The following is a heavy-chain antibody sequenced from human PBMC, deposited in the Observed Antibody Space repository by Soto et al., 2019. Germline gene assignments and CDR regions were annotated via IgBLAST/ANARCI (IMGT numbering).Heavy chain of an antibody. CDR3: ARGVNDFWSGFSYYFDL. V-gene: IGHV4-59*01. CDR1: GGSISNYY. J-gene: IGHJ4*02. Sequence: QVQLQESGPGLVKPSETLSLTCSVSGGSISNYYWTWIRQPPGKGLEWIGYVHHIGVTKYSPSLKSRATVSVDTSNNQFSLTLGSVTAADTAVYYCARGVNDFWSGFSYYFDLWGQGALVTVSS. CDR2: VHHIGVT. D-gene: IGHD3-3*01.